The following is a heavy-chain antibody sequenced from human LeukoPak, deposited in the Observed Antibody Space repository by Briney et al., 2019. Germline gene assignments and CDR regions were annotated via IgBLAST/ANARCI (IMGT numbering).Heavy chain of an antibody. CDR1: GHTLTELS. V-gene: IGHV1-24*01. CDR2: LDPEAGEM. D-gene: IGHD1-26*01. Sequence: VSVKVSCKVSGHTLTELSLHWVRQAPGKGLEWMGGLDPEAGEMIYSQKFQGRVTMTEDTSTDIAYMEMSSLRSEDTAVYYCATGRTWWDLLNYWGQGTLVTVSS. J-gene: IGHJ4*02. CDR3: ATGRTWWDLLNY.